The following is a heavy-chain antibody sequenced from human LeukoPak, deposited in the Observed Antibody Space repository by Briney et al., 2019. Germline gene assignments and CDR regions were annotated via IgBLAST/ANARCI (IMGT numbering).Heavy chain of an antibody. Sequence: ASVKVTCKASGYTFTNYDINWVRQATGQGLEWMGWMNPNSGNTGYAQKFQGRVTMTRNTSISTAYMELSSLRSEDTAVYYCARGSGESFSGYDLDFDYWGQGTLVTVSS. CDR1: GYTFTNYD. D-gene: IGHD5-12*01. V-gene: IGHV1-8*02. CDR3: ARGSGESFSGYDLDFDY. J-gene: IGHJ4*02. CDR2: MNPNSGNT.